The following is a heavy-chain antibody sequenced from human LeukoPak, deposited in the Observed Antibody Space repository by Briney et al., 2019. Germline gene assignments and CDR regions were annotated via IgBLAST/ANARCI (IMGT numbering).Heavy chain of an antibody. D-gene: IGHD6-13*01. CDR3: ARRARAAAGGDYFDY. Sequence: SETLSLTCTVSGGSISSYYWTWIRQPPGKGLEWIGYIYYSGNTNYNPFLKSRVTISLDTSRNQFSLKLSSVTAADTAVYYCARRARAAAGGDYFDYWGQGTLVTVSS. CDR1: GGSISSYY. J-gene: IGHJ4*02. V-gene: IGHV4-59*08. CDR2: IYYSGNT.